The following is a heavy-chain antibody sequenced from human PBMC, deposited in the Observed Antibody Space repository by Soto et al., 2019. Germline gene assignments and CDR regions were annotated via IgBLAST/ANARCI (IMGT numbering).Heavy chain of an antibody. J-gene: IGHJ4*02. D-gene: IGHD3-22*01. CDR2: ISSSTYI. V-gene: IGHV3-21*01. CDR3: ASHPRDSSGYWYYFDY. Sequence: EVQLVESGGGLVKPGGSLRLSCAASGFTFSSHSMNWVRQAPGKGLEWVSSISSSTYIYYADSVKGRFTISRDNAKNSLYLQMNSLRAEDTAVYYCASHPRDSSGYWYYFDYWGQGTLVTVSS. CDR1: GFTFSSHS.